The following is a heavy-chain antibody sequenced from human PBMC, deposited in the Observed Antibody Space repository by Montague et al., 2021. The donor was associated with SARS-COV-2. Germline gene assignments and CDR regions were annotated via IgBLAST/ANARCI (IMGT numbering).Heavy chain of an antibody. CDR3: VRYSGWFYFDF. V-gene: IGHV6-1*01. Sequence: CAISGDSVAINRGAWSGIRHSPSRGLEWLGRTYYRSKWYSDYAPXVRGRLTVNPDASKNEFSLELNYVTPEDTAVYYCVRYSGWFYFDFWGQGTLVTVSS. D-gene: IGHD6-19*01. CDR2: TYYRSKWYS. CDR1: GDSVAINRGA. J-gene: IGHJ4*02.